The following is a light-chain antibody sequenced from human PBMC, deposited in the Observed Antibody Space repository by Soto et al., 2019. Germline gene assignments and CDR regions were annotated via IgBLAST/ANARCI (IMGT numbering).Light chain of an antibody. CDR1: SSDVGGYNY. V-gene: IGLV2-14*01. J-gene: IGLJ1*01. Sequence: QSALTQPASVSGSPGQSITISCTGTSSDVGGYNYVSWYQQHPGKAPKLMIYDVNNRPSGVSNRFSGSKSGNTASLTISGLQAEDEADYYCSSYTRSSEVFGTGTKLTVL. CDR2: DVN. CDR3: SSYTRSSEV.